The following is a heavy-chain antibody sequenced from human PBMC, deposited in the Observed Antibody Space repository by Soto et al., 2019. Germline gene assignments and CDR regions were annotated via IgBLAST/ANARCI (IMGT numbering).Heavy chain of an antibody. V-gene: IGHV1-69*01. J-gene: IGHJ6*02. D-gene: IGHD3-10*01. CDR3: AVAAVREIMAQESSGMAV. Sequence: QVQLVQSGAEVKTPGSSVKVSCKASGGTLSDYAISWVRQAPGQGLEWMGGIMPTVDSANYAQNFQGRHTISADESTSTADLDLSSLRSDDTAVYYCAVAAVREIMAQESSGMAVWGQGTTVIVSS. CDR2: IMPTVDSA. CDR1: GGTLSDYA.